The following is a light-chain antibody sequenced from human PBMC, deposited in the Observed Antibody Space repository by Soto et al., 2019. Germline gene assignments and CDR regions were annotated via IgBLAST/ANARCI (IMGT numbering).Light chain of an antibody. V-gene: IGKV1-39*01. J-gene: IGKJ1*01. Sequence: DVQLTQSPSSLSASVGDRVTITCRASQSVSKYLNWYQQKPGKAPKLLIFAASNLHSGVPSRFSGSGLGTHFTLTISSLQTEDLATYYCQQSDNIPGTFGQGTKVEL. CDR2: AAS. CDR3: QQSDNIPGT. CDR1: QSVSKY.